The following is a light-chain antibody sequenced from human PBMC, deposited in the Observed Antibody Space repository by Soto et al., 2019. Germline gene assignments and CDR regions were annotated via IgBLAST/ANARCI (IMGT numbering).Light chain of an antibody. CDR1: QSVSSSY. CDR3: QQYGRSTST. Sequence: EIVLTQSPGTLSLSPGERATLSCRASQSVSSSYLAWYQQKPGQAPRLLIYGASSRATGIPDRSSGSGSGTDFTLTISRLEPEDFAVYYCQQYGRSTSTFGGGTKVDIX. J-gene: IGKJ4*01. V-gene: IGKV3-20*01. CDR2: GAS.